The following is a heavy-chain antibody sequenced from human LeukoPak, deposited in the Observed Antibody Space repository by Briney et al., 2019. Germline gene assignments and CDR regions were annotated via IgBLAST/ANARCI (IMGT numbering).Heavy chain of an antibody. V-gene: IGHV1-69*04. D-gene: IGHD6-19*01. CDR2: IIPILGIE. J-gene: IGHJ3*02. Sequence: SVTVSFKASGCTFTSYAISWVRQPPGQGLEWMGRIIPILGIENYEQKFQGRVTITADKSTRTAYMELSSLRSEDRAVYYCARAGAVAGTYDAFDIWGQGTMVTVSS. CDR3: ARAGAVAGTYDAFDI. CDR1: GCTFTSYA.